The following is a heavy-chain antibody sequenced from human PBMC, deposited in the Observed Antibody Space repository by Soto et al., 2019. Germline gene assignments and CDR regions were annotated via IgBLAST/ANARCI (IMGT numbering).Heavy chain of an antibody. CDR3: ARCLVYASSYYFDY. D-gene: IGHD2-8*01. J-gene: IGHJ4*02. V-gene: IGHV3-7*01. CDR1: GFTFSSYW. CDR2: IKQDGSEK. Sequence: GGSLRLSCAASGFTFSSYWMSWVRQAPGKGLEWVANIKQDGSEKYYVDSVKGRFTISRDNAKNSLYLQMNSLRAEDTAVYYCARCLVYASSYYFDYWGQGTLVTVSS.